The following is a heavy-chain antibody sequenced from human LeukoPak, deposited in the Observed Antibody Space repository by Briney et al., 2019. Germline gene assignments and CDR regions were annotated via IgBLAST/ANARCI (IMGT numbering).Heavy chain of an antibody. CDR3: ARDVGYYGSGSYSDY. D-gene: IGHD3-10*01. CDR2: IYYSGST. V-gene: IGHV4-31*03. J-gene: IGHJ4*02. Sequence: SETLSLTCTVSGGSISSGGYYWSWIRQHPGKGLEWIGYIYYSGSTYYNPSLKSRVTISVDTSKNQFSLKLSSVTAADTAVCYCARDVGYYGSGSYSDYWGQGTLVTVSS. CDR1: GGSISSGGYY.